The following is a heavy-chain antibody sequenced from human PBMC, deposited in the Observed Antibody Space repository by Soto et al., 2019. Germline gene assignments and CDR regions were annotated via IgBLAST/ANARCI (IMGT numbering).Heavy chain of an antibody. CDR3: ARDLGGQIVDY. V-gene: IGHV1-18*01. CDR2: ISAYNGNT. CDR1: GYSFVTSG. D-gene: IGHD1-26*01. J-gene: IGHJ4*02. Sequence: ASVKVSCKASGYSFVTSGITWVRQAPGQGLEWMGWISAYNGNTNYAQMLQGRVTMTTDTSTSTAYMELRSLRSDDTAVYYCARDLGGQIVDYWGQGTLVTVSS.